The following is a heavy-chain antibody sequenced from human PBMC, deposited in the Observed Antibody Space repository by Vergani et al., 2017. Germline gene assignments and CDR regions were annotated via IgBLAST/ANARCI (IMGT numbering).Heavy chain of an antibody. Sequence: QVQLVQSGAEVKKPGSSVKVSCKASGGTFSSYAISWVRQAPGQGLEWMGGIIPIFGTANYAQKFQGRVTMTTDTSTSTAYMELRSLRSDDTAVYYCARARVVTATQYNWFDPWGQGTLVTVSS. D-gene: IGHD2-21*02. J-gene: IGHJ5*02. CDR1: GGTFSSYA. V-gene: IGHV1-69*06. CDR2: IIPIFGTA. CDR3: ARARVVTATQYNWFDP.